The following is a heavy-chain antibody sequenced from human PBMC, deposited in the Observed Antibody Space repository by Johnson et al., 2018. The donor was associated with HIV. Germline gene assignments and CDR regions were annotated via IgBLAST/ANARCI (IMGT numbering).Heavy chain of an antibody. J-gene: IGHJ3*02. Sequence: QVQLVESGGGVVQPGRSLRLSCAASGFTFSSYAMHWVRQAPGKGLEWVAVISYDGSNTYYTDSVKGRFTISRDNSKNTVYLQMNSLRAEDTALYYCARDGAYSYFAFDMWGQGTMVTVSS. V-gene: IGHV3-30*04. D-gene: IGHD5-18*01. CDR1: GFTFSSYA. CDR2: ISYDGSNT. CDR3: ARDGAYSYFAFDM.